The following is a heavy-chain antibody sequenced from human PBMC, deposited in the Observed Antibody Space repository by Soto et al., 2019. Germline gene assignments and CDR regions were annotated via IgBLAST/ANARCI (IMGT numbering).Heavy chain of an antibody. CDR1: GYTLNNYY. V-gene: IGHV1-46*02. CDR2: INVRGGNT. J-gene: IGHJ4*02. D-gene: IGHD2-15*01. CDR3: ATSLGREFATGDY. Sequence: QAQVVQSGAEVKEPGASVKVSCKTSGYTLNNYYIHWARQAPGQGLQWMGMINVRGGNTFYAQEFQVRVAMTSDTSASTVYMELNGLTSDDMAVYYCATSLGREFATGDYWGQGSLVTVSS.